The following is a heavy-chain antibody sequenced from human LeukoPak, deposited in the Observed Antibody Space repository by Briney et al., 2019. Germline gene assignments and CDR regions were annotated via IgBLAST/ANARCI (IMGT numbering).Heavy chain of an antibody. CDR2: MNPNSGNT. CDR3: ASQGDFDAFDI. D-gene: IGHD2-21*02. J-gene: IGHJ3*02. V-gene: IGHV1-8*01. CDR1: GYTFTSYD. Sequence: GASVKVSCKASGYTFTSYDINWVRQATGQGLEWMGWMNPNSGNTGYAQKFRGRVTMTRNTSISTAYTELSSLRSEDTAVYYCASQGDFDAFDIWGQGTMVTVSS.